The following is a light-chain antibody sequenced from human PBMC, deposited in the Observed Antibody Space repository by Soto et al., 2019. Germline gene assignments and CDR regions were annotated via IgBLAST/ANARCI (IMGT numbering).Light chain of an antibody. J-gene: IGKJ3*01. CDR3: QQYGSSRFT. CDR2: GAS. Sequence: EIVLTQSPGTLSLSPGERATLSCRASQSISSSYLAWYQQKPGQAHRLRVYGASSRATGIPDRFSGSGSGTDVTLTISRLEAEDFAVYYCQQYGSSRFTFGPGTKVDIK. V-gene: IGKV3-20*01. CDR1: QSISSSY.